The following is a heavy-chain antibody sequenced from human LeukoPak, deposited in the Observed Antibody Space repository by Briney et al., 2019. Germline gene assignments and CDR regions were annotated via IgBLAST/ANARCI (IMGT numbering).Heavy chain of an antibody. J-gene: IGHJ1*01. CDR2: IKSDGNT. D-gene: IGHD3-22*01. CDR3: ARAPSEIGGYYPEYFRH. V-gene: IGHV3-74*01. CDR1: GFTFSSYW. Sequence: PGGSLRLSCAASGFTFSSYWMHWVRQAPGKGLVWVSRIKSDGNTNYADSVKGRFTISRDNAKNTVSLQMNSLRAKDTGVYYCARAPSEIGGYYPEYFRHWGQGTLVTVSS.